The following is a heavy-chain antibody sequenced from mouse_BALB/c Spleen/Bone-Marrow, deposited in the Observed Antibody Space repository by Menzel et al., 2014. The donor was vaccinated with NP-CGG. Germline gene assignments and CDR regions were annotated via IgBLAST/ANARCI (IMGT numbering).Heavy chain of an antibody. V-gene: IGHV14-3*02. CDR2: TDPANGNT. J-gene: IGHJ4*01. CDR1: GFNIKDTY. CDR3: TRGYGNYALYYYAMDY. Sequence: VQLQQPGAELVKPGASVKLSCTASGFNIKDTYMHWVKQRPEQGLEWIGRTDPANGNTKYDPKFQGKATITADTSSNTAYLQLSSLTSEDTAVYYCTRGYGNYALYYYAMDYWGQGTSVTVSS. D-gene: IGHD2-10*02.